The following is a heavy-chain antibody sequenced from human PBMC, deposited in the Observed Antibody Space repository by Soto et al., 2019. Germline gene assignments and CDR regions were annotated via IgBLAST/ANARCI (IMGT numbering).Heavy chain of an antibody. CDR1: GGTFSTYT. V-gene: IGHV1-69*08. CDR2: IIPIIGII. D-gene: IGHD4-4*01. CDR3: AGDPDSHYNDSHASSYP. Sequence: QVQLVQSGAEVKKPGSSVKVSCKASGGTFSTYTITWVRQAPGQGLEWMGRIIPIIGIINYAQKFQGRVTISAVKFTGTAYMELTGLRSVDTAVYYCAGDPDSHYNDSHASSYPWGQGTLVTVSS. J-gene: IGHJ5*02.